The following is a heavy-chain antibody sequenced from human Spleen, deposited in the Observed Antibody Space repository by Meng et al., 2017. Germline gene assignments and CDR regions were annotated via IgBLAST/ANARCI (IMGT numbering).Heavy chain of an antibody. CDR1: SGTIRSHY. D-gene: IGHD4-11*01. V-gene: IGHV4-59*11. CDR3: ARGPTTMAHDFDY. CDR2: IFYSGRP. Sequence: QVQLPESGPGLVKPSETLSLICTVSSGTIRSHYWSWIRQPPGKGLEWIGYIFYSGRPNYSPSLKSRVTISVDTSQNNLSLKLSSVTAADSAVYYCARGPTTMAHDFDYWGQGTLITVSS. J-gene: IGHJ4*02.